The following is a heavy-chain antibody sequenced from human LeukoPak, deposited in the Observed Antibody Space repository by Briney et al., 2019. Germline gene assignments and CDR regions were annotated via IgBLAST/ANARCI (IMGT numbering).Heavy chain of an antibody. V-gene: IGHV1-69*04. CDR3: ARDLGRVANDYYFDY. D-gene: IGHD4/OR15-4a*01. CDR1: GGTFSSYA. Sequence: AASVKVSCKASGGTFSSYAISWVRQAPGQGLEWMGRIIPILGIANYAQKFQGRVTITADKSTSTAYMELSSLRSEDTAVYYCARDLGRVANDYYFDYWGQGTLVTVSS. J-gene: IGHJ4*02. CDR2: IIPILGIA.